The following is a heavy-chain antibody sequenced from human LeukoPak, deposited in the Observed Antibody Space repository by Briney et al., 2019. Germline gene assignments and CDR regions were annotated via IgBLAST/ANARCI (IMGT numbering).Heavy chain of an antibody. J-gene: IGHJ4*02. CDR3: VRRYTAYDH. CDR1: GFTFSTYA. CDR2: ISSDGGGT. Sequence: GGSLRLSCTASGFTFSTYAMHWVRQAPGKGLEYVSSISSDGGGTDYAVSVKGRFTISRDNSKNTLYLQMSSLRPEDTAVCYCVRRYTAYDHWGQGTLVTVSS. D-gene: IGHD5-12*01. V-gene: IGHV3-64D*06.